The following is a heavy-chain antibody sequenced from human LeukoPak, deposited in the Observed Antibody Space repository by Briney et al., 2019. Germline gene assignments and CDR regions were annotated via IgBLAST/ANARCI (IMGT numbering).Heavy chain of an antibody. CDR1: GGSISRYY. J-gene: IGHJ4*02. CDR3: VRITQGTIDY. V-gene: IGHV4-59*01. D-gene: IGHD3-10*01. Sequence: SETLSLTCTVSGGSISRYYWGWIRLPPGKGLEWIGYISYSGSTTYIPSLKSRVTILVDTSKNQFSLKLSSVTAADTAVYYCVRITQGTIDYWGRGTLVTVSS. CDR2: ISYSGST.